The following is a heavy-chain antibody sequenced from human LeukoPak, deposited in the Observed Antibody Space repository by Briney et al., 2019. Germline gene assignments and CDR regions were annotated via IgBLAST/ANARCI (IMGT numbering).Heavy chain of an antibody. J-gene: IGHJ4*02. CDR2: ISSNGGST. Sequence: GRSLRLSCAASGFTFSSYAMHWVRQAPGKGLEYVSAISSNGGSTYYANSVKGRFTISRDNSKNTLYLQMGSLRAEDMAVYYCARGQTYDYDFWSGYNPSHYFDYWGQGTLVTVSS. CDR1: GFTFSSYA. D-gene: IGHD3-3*01. CDR3: ARGQTYDYDFWSGYNPSHYFDY. V-gene: IGHV3-64*01.